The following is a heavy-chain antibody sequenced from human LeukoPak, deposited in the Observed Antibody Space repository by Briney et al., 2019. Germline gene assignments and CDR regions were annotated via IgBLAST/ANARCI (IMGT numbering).Heavy chain of an antibody. CDR3: ARGQDIVVVPAAPWKDHWFDP. CDR1: GGSLSSYY. D-gene: IGHD2-2*01. J-gene: IGHJ5*02. Sequence: SETLSLTRTVSGGSLSSYYWSWIRQPPGKGLEWIGYIYYSGSTNYNPSLKSRVTISVDTSKNQFSLKLSSVTAADTAVYYCARGQDIVVVPAAPWKDHWFDPWGQGTLVTVSS. V-gene: IGHV4-59*01. CDR2: IYYSGST.